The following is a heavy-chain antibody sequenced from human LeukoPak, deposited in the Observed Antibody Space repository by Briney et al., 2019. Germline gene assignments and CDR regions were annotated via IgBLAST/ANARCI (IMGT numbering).Heavy chain of an antibody. CDR3: AKDICSAARITMVRGVYNPSLCLVDY. CDR1: GFTFSSYG. D-gene: IGHD3-10*01. V-gene: IGHV3-30*18. CDR2: ISYDGSNK. J-gene: IGHJ4*02. Sequence: TGGSLRLSCAASGFTFSSYGMHWVRQAPGKGLEWVAVISYDGSNKYYADSVKGRFTISRDDSKNTLYLQMNSLRAEDTAVYYCAKDICSAARITMVRGVYNPSLCLVDYWGQGTLVTVSS.